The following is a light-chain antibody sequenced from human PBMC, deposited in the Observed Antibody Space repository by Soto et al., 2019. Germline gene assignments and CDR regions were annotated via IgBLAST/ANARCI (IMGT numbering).Light chain of an antibody. V-gene: IGKV1-5*01. CDR2: DAS. J-gene: IGKJ4*01. CDR1: QSISSW. CDR3: QQYNSYPLT. Sequence: DIQMTQSPSTLSASVGDRVTITCRASQSISSWLAWYQQKPGKAPKLLIYDASSMESGVPSRFSGSGSGTEFTLTISSLHPDDFATYYCQQYNSYPLTFGGGTKVEIK.